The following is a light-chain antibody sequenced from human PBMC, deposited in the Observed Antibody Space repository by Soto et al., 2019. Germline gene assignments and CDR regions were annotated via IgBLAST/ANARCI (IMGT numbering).Light chain of an antibody. CDR2: DVS. CDR3: CSYAGSPRYV. Sequence: QSALTQPRSVSGSPGQSVTISCTGTSSDVGGYNYVSWYQQHPGKAHKVMIYDVSERPSGVPDRFSGSKSGNTASLTISGLQAEDEADYYCCSYAGSPRYVFGTGTKLTVI. CDR1: SSDVGGYNY. J-gene: IGLJ1*01. V-gene: IGLV2-11*01.